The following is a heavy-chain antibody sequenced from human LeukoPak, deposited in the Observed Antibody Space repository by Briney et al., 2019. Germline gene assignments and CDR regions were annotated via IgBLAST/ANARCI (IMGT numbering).Heavy chain of an antibody. V-gene: IGHV3-11*01. CDR1: GFTFSDYY. Sequence: GGSLRLSCAASGFTFSDYYMSWIRQAPGKGLEWVSYITSSGSTIYYADSMKGRFIISRDNAKHSLFLQLDSLRAEDTAVYYRARIGRPAAFDIWGQGTLVIVSS. D-gene: IGHD6-6*01. CDR2: ITSSGSTI. J-gene: IGHJ3*02. CDR3: ARIGRPAAFDI.